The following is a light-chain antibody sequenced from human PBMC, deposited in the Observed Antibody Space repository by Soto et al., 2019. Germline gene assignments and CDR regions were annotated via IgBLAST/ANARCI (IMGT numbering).Light chain of an antibody. V-gene: IGKV3-20*01. CDR2: GAS. CDR3: QQYESSPVT. CDR1: QSVSSSY. J-gene: IGKJ2*01. Sequence: ENVLTQSPGTLSLSPGERATLSCRASQSVSSSYLTWYQQKPGQAPRLLLYGASSRATDIPDRFSGSGSGTDFTLTISRLEPEDFAVYYCQQYESSPVTFGQGTKLEIK.